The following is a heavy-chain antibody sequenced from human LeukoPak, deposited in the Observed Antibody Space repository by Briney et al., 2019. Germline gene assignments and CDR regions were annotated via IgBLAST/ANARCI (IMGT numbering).Heavy chain of an antibody. CDR1: GYTFTDYY. CDR3: ARRRYGGVYYYYGMDV. J-gene: IGHJ6*02. D-gene: IGHD4-23*01. Sequence: ASVKVSCKSSGYTFTDYYMHWVRQAPGQGLEWMGWINPNSGGTNYAQKFQGRVTMTRDTSISTAYMELSRLRSDDTAVYYCARRRYGGVYYYYGMDVWGQGTTVTVSS. V-gene: IGHV1-2*02. CDR2: INPNSGGT.